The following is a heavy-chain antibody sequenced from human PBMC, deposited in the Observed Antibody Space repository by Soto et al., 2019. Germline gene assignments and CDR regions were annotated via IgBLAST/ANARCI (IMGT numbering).Heavy chain of an antibody. CDR3: AKVLTATPYYYYQGMDV. V-gene: IGHV3-30*18. J-gene: IGHJ6*02. Sequence: QVQLVESGGGVVQPGRSLRLSCAASGFTFSSYGMHWVRQAPGKGLEWVSVISYDGSNKYYADSVKGRFTISSDNSKNTLYLQMNSLRAEDTAVYYCAKVLTATPYYYYQGMDVWGQGTTVTVSS. CDR2: ISYDGSNK. D-gene: IGHD2-21*02. CDR1: GFTFSSYG.